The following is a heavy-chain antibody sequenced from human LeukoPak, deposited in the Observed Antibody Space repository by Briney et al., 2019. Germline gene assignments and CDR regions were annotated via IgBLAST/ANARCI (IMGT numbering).Heavy chain of an antibody. CDR2: TYDSGST. J-gene: IGHJ6*02. V-gene: IGHV4-59*01. D-gene: IGHD6-19*01. CDR1: GGSISSYY. Sequence: SETLSLTCTVSGGSISSYYRNWIRQPPGKGLEWIGYTYDSGSTNYNPSLNSRVTISVDTSKNQFSLKLSSVTAADTAVYYCARVTAVAGISYYYYYGLDVWGQGTTVTVSS. CDR3: ARVTAVAGISYYYYYGLDV.